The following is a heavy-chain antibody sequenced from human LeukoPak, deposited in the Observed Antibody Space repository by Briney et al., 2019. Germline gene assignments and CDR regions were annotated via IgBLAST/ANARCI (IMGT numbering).Heavy chain of an antibody. Sequence: SETLSLTCTVSGGSISSSSYYWGWIRQPPGKGLEWIGSIYYSGSTYYNPSLKSRVTISVDTSKNQFSLKLSSVTAADTAVYYCAYDSSGYDGYYFDYWGQGTLVTVSS. CDR3: AYDSSGYDGYYFDY. D-gene: IGHD3-22*01. CDR2: IYYSGST. V-gene: IGHV4-39*01. CDR1: GGSISSSSYY. J-gene: IGHJ4*02.